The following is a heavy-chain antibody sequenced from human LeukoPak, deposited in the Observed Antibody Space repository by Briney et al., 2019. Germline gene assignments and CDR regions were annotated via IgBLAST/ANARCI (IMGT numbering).Heavy chain of an antibody. J-gene: IGHJ4*02. CDR1: GYTFTSYY. Sequence: ASVKVSCKASGYTFTSYYIFWVRQAPGQGLEWMGIINPRTGSTSYSQKFQGRVTMTRDMSTSTVYMELSSLRSDDTAVYYCARGYPNYDILTGYVWWGQGTLVTVSS. CDR2: INPRTGST. CDR3: ARGYPNYDILTGYVW. D-gene: IGHD3-9*01. V-gene: IGHV1-46*01.